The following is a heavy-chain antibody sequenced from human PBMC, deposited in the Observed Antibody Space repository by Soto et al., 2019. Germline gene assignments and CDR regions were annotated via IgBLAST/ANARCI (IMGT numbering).Heavy chain of an antibody. CDR2: ISSNGGST. J-gene: IGHJ3*02. Sequence: EVQLVESGGGLVQPGGSLSLSCAASGFTFSSYAMHWVRQAPGKGLEYVSAISSNGGSTYYANSVKGRFTSSRDNSKNTLYLQMGSLRAEDMAVYYCAREVGEQGAFDIWGQGTMVTVSS. CDR3: AREVGEQGAFDI. CDR1: GFTFSSYA. V-gene: IGHV3-64*01. D-gene: IGHD3-3*01.